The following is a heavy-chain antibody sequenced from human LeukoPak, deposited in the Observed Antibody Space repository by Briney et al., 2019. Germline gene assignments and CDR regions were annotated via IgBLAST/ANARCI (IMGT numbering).Heavy chain of an antibody. CDR3: ARGRITMVRGMGWFDP. D-gene: IGHD3-10*01. CDR2: INPNTGGT. J-gene: IGHJ5*02. CDR1: GYTFSGYY. Sequence: ASVKVSCKASGYTFSGYYMHWVRQAPGQGLEWMGWINPNTGGTNYAQKFQGRVTMTRDTSISTTYMELSRLRSDDTAVYYCARGRITMVRGMGWFDPWGQGTLVTVSS. V-gene: IGHV1-2*02.